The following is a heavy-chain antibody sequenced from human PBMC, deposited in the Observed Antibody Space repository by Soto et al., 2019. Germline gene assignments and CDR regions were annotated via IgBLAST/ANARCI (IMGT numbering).Heavy chain of an antibody. CDR3: AKGISSGYWYDAFDI. V-gene: IGHV3-23*01. D-gene: IGHD3-22*01. Sequence: GGSLRLSCAASGFTFSSYAMSWVRQAPGKGLEWVSAISGSGGSTYYADSVKGRFTISRDNSKNTLYLQVNSLRAEDTAVYYCAKGISSGYWYDAFDIWGQGTMVTVSS. CDR2: ISGSGGST. J-gene: IGHJ3*02. CDR1: GFTFSSYA.